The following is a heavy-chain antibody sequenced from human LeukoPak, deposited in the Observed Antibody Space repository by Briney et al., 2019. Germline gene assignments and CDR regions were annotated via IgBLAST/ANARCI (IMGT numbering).Heavy chain of an antibody. Sequence: ASVKVSCKASGYTFTSYDINWVRQATGQGLEWMGWMNPNSGNTGYAQKFQGRVTMTRNTSISTAYMELSSLRSEDTAVYYCARSDSRDDFLSGYYTGIDWFDPWGQGTLVTVSS. J-gene: IGHJ5*02. CDR2: MNPNSGNT. CDR3: ARSDSRDDFLSGYYTGIDWFDP. CDR1: GYTFTSYD. D-gene: IGHD3-3*01. V-gene: IGHV1-8*01.